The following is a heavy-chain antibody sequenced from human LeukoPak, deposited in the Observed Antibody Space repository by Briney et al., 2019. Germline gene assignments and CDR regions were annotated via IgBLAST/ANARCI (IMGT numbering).Heavy chain of an antibody. Sequence: SETLSLTCTVSGGSISSSYYYWGWIRQPPGKGLEWIGSIYYSGSTYYNPSLKSRVTISVDTSKNQFSLKLSSVTAADTAVYYCARGGILTDYWGQGTLVTVSS. CDR3: ARGGILTDY. CDR1: GGSISSSYYY. J-gene: IGHJ4*02. CDR2: IYYSGST. D-gene: IGHD5-18*01. V-gene: IGHV4-39*01.